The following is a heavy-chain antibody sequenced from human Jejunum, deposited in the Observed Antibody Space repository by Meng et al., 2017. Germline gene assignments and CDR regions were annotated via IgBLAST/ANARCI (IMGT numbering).Heavy chain of an antibody. J-gene: IGHJ4*02. CDR3: VRGYNGFNL. D-gene: IGHD5-24*01. Sequence: EVELVGLGGVLLQPGASLRLSCAVSGFTFSNHYMDWVRKAQGRGLEWVARSRNKANGYTTNYAASVKDRFTISRDDSKNSLNLQMNSLKIEDTALYYCVRGYNGFNLWGQGTLVTVSS. V-gene: IGHV3-72*01. CDR2: SRNKANGYTT. CDR1: GFTFSNHY.